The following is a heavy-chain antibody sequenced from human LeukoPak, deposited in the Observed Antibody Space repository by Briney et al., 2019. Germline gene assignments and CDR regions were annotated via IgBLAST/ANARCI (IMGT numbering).Heavy chain of an antibody. J-gene: IGHJ4*02. CDR2: IYYSGST. D-gene: IGHD3-16*01. V-gene: IGHV4-39*01. Sequence: PSETLSLTCTVSGGSISSSSYYWGWIRQPPGKGLEWSGSIYYSGSTYYNPSLKSRVTISVDTSKDQFSLKLSSVTAADTAVYYCASPGSLGDYWGQGTLVTVSS. CDR3: ASPGSLGDY. CDR1: GGSISSSSYY.